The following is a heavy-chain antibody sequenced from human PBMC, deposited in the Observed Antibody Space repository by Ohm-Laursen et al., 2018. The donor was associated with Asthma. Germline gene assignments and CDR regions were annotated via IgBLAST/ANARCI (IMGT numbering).Heavy chain of an antibody. Sequence: SLRLSCAASGFTFRSYAMHWVRQAPGKGLEWVAVGGSYYDGGLKYYADSVNGRFTVSRDDSKNTLYLQMNSLRPDDTAVYYCARSSSGETTYYFDYWGQGTLVTVSS. D-gene: IGHD4-17*01. CDR3: ARSSSGETTYYFDY. V-gene: IGHV3-30-3*01. CDR1: GFTFRSYA. CDR2: GGSYYDGGLK. J-gene: IGHJ4*02.